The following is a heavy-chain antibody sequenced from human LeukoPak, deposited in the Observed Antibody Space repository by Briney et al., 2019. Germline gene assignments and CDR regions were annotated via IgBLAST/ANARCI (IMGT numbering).Heavy chain of an antibody. V-gene: IGHV3-21*01. CDR2: ISSSSSYI. D-gene: IGHD5-12*01. CDR3: ARGATTRANDALDI. Sequence: GGSLRLSCAASGFTFSSYSMNWVRLAPGKGLEWVSSISSSSSYIYYADSVKGRFTISRDNAKNSLYLQMNSLRAEDTAVYYCARGATTRANDALDIWGQETMVTVSS. J-gene: IGHJ3*02. CDR1: GFTFSSYS.